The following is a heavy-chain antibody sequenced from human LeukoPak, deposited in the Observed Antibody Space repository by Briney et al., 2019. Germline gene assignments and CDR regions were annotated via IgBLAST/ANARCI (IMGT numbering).Heavy chain of an antibody. D-gene: IGHD3-9*01. CDR1: GYTFTIYD. CDR2: MNPNSGNT. Sequence: ASVRVSCKASGYTFTIYDIDCVRQATGQGLEWMGWMNPNSGNTGYPQKFQGRVTMTRNTSISTAYMELSSLRSEDSAVYYCARGDDILTGYYEWDQGTLVTVSS. J-gene: IGHJ4*02. CDR3: ARGDDILTGYYE. V-gene: IGHV1-8*01.